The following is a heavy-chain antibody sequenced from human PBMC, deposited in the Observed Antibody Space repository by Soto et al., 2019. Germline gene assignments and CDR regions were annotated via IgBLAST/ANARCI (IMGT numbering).Heavy chain of an antibody. Sequence: SLRLSCAASGFTVSSNYMSWVRQAPGKGLEWVSVIYSGGSTYYADSVKGRFTISRDNSKNTLYLQMNSLRAEDTAVYYCASSNKYYYDSIDAFDIWGQGTMVTVSS. D-gene: IGHD3-22*01. V-gene: IGHV3-53*01. CDR2: IYSGGST. CDR3: ASSNKYYYDSIDAFDI. J-gene: IGHJ3*02. CDR1: GFTVSSNY.